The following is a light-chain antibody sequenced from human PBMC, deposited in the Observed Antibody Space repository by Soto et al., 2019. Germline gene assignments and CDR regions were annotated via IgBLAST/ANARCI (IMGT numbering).Light chain of an antibody. J-gene: IGLJ2*01. V-gene: IGLV2-8*01. CDR1: SSDVGGYNY. Sequence: QSALTQPPSASGSPGQSVTISCTGTSSDVGGYNYVSWYQQHPGKAPKLMIYEVNKRPSGVPDRFSGSKSGNTASLTVSGLQAEDEADYYCSSYADSNNLVFGGGTKLIVL. CDR2: EVN. CDR3: SSYADSNNLV.